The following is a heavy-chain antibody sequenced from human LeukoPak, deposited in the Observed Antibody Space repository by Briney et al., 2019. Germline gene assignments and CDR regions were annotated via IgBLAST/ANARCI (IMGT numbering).Heavy chain of an antibody. CDR2: ISDSGGST. D-gene: IGHD5-18*01. V-gene: IGHV3-64D*09. Sequence: GGSLRLSCSASGFPRRSYAMHWVRQAPGKGLEYVSAISDSGGSTYYADSVKGRFTISRDNSKNTLYLQMSSLRAEDTVVYFCVRGYSFGPYGMDVWGQGTTVTVSS. J-gene: IGHJ6*02. CDR1: GFPRRSYA. CDR3: VRGYSFGPYGMDV.